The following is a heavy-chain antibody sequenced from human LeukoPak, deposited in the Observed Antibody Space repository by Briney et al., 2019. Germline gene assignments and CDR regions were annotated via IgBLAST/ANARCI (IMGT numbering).Heavy chain of an antibody. CDR3: ARAGFCSGSDCYSRFDY. CDR1: GDSVSSITAA. Sequence: SQTLSLTCAISGDSVSSITAAWNWIRQSPSRGLEWLGRTYYRSKWYTSYAVSVKSRITINPDTSKNHFSLQLNSVTPGDTAVYYCARAGFCSGSDCYSRFDYWGQGILVTVSS. V-gene: IGHV6-1*01. J-gene: IGHJ4*01. D-gene: IGHD2-15*01. CDR2: TYYRSKWYT.